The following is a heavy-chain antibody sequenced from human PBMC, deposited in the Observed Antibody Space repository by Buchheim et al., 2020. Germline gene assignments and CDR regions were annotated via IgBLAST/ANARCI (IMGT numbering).Heavy chain of an antibody. J-gene: IGHJ4*02. V-gene: IGHV4-30-4*07. CDR3: AQGGDRTAVGY. CDR1: GGSISNSGYS. CDR2: IYYSGST. Sequence: QVQLQESGPGLVKPSQTLSLTCAVSGGSISNSGYSWSWIRQPPGKGLEWIGHIYYSGSTYYNPSLKSRVTISVDTSKNQFSLKLSSVTAADTAVYYYAQGGDRTAVGYWGQGTL. D-gene: IGHD3-16*01.